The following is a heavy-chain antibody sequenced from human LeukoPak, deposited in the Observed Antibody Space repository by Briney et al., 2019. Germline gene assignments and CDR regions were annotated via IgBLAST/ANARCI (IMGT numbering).Heavy chain of an antibody. CDR1: GFTFSSYA. J-gene: IGHJ4*02. V-gene: IGHV3-23*01. D-gene: IGHD3-3*01. CDR3: AKGPTHLFRYYFDY. Sequence: GGSLRLPCAASGFTFSSYAMSWVRQAPGKGLEWVSAISGSGGSTYYADSVKGRFTISRDNSKNTLYLQMNSLRAEDTAVYYCAKGPTHLFRYYFDYWGQGTLVTVSS. CDR2: ISGSGGST.